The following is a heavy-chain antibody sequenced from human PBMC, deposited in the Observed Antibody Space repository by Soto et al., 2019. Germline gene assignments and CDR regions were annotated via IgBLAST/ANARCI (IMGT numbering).Heavy chain of an antibody. D-gene: IGHD2-2*02. Sequence: ASVKVSCKASGYTFTSYYMHWVRQAPGQGLEWMGIINPSGGSTSYAQKFQGRVTMTRDTSTSTVYMELSSLRSEDTAVYYCARDGGYCSSTSCYTYYYYGIDVWGQGTTVTVS. J-gene: IGHJ6*02. CDR1: GYTFTSYY. V-gene: IGHV1-46*01. CDR2: INPSGGST. CDR3: ARDGGYCSSTSCYTYYYYGIDV.